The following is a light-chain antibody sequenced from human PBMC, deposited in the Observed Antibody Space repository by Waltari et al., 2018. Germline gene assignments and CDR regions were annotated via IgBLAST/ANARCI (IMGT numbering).Light chain of an antibody. V-gene: IGKV3-15*01. CDR1: QSVSSS. CDR3: QQYSDWPLT. Sequence: EIVMTQSPATLSVSPGERATLSCRASQSVSSSLAWYQQKPGQAPRLLVYGASTRATGIPARFSGSGCGTEFTLTISSLQSEDFAVYYCQQYSDWPLTFGLGTQVEIK. CDR2: GAS. J-gene: IGKJ1*01.